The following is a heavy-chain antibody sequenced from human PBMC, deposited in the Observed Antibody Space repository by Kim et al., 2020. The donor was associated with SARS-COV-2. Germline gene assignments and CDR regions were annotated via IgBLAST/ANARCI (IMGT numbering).Heavy chain of an antibody. J-gene: IGHJ6*02. CDR3: ARGGGFGELFPYYYGMDV. D-gene: IGHD3-10*01. Sequence: GGSLRLSCAASGFTFSSYWMHWVRQAPGKGLVWVSRINSDGSSTSYADSVKGRFTISRDNAKNTLYLQMNSLRAEDTAVYYCARGGGFGELFPYYYGMDVWGQGTTVTVSS. CDR2: INSDGSST. CDR1: GFTFSSYW. V-gene: IGHV3-74*01.